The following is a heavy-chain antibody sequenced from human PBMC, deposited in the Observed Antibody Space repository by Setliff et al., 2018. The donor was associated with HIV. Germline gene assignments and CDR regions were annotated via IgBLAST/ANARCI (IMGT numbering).Heavy chain of an antibody. CDR1: GGTFSSYA. J-gene: IGHJ6*03. Sequence: GASVKVSCKASGGTFSSYAISWVRQAPGQGLEWMGRIIPIFGTANYAQKFQGRVTITADKSTSTAYMELSSLRSEDTAVYYCASHYDFWSGYYRYYMDVWGKGTTVTVSS. V-gene: IGHV1-69*06. CDR2: IIPIFGTA. CDR3: ASHYDFWSGYYRYYMDV. D-gene: IGHD3-3*01.